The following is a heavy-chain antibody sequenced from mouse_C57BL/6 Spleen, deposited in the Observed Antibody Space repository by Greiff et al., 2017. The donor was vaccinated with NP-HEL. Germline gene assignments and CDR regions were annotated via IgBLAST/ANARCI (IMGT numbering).Heavy chain of an antibody. CDR3: AGRYDYDGAMDD. CDR2: IHPNSGST. CDR1: GYTFTSYW. V-gene: IGHV1-64*01. D-gene: IGHD2-4*01. J-gene: IGHJ4*01. Sequence: QVQLQQPGAELLKPGASVKLSCKASGYTFTSYWMHWVKQRPGQGLEWIGMIHPNSGSTNYNAKFKSKATLTVDKSSSTAYMQLSSLTSEDSAVYYCAGRYDYDGAMDDWGQGTSVTVSS.